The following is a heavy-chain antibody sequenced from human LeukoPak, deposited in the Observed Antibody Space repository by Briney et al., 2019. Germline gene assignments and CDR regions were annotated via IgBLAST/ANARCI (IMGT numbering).Heavy chain of an antibody. D-gene: IGHD1-26*01. V-gene: IGHV3-30*18. CDR2: ISYDGSNK. J-gene: IGHJ4*02. CDR1: GFTFSSYG. CDR3: AKDRDSGSYRGAFDY. Sequence: GGSLRLSCAASGFTFSSYGMHWVRQAPGKGLEWVAVISYDGSNKYCADSVKGRFTISRDNSKNTLYLQMNSLRAEDTAVYYCAKDRDSGSYRGAFDYWGQGTLVTVSS.